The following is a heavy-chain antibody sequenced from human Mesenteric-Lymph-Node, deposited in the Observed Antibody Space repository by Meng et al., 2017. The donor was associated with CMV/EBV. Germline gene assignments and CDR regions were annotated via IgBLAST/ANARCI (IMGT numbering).Heavy chain of an antibody. D-gene: IGHD3-10*01. CDR3: AKDPYYYGSGSTY. CDR2: ISGSGGST. Sequence: ACGFTFSSYAMSWVRQAPGKGLEWVSAISGSGGSTYYADSVKGRFTISRDNSKNTLYLQMNSLRAEDTAVYYCAKDPYYYGSGSTYWGQGTLVTVSS. V-gene: IGHV3-23*01. J-gene: IGHJ4*02. CDR1: GFTFSSYA.